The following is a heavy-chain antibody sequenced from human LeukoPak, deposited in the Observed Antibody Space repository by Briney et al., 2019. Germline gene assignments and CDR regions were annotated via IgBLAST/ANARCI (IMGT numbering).Heavy chain of an antibody. V-gene: IGHV3-30*03. CDR1: GFTFSSYG. J-gene: IGHJ2*01. CDR3: ARDWERLGWVYFDL. D-gene: IGHD1-1*01. CDR2: ISYDGSNK. Sequence: GGSLRLSCAASGFTFSSYGMHWVRQAPGKGLEWVAVISYDGSNKYYADSVKGRFTISRDNAKNSLYLQMNSLRAEDTAVYYCARDWERLGWVYFDLWGRGTLVTVSS.